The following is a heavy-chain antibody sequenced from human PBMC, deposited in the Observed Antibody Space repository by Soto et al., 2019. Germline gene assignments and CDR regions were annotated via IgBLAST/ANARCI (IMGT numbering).Heavy chain of an antibody. CDR1: GGSISTYF. Sequence: SETLSLTCTVSGGSISTYFWSWLRQPPGRGLEWIGHIYNSGATKHNPSLNSRVTMSIDTSKNEFSLSLTSVTAADTAVYYCARGRAARAYYYYYRDVGGKGTTVTVS. CDR3: ARGRAARAYYYYYRDV. V-gene: IGHV4-59*01. CDR2: IYNSGAT. J-gene: IGHJ6*03. D-gene: IGHD6-6*01.